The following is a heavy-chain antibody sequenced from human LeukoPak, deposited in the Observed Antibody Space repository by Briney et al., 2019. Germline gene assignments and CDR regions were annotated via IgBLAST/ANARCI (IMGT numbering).Heavy chain of an antibody. Sequence: GRSLRLSCAASGFTFSSYAMHWVRQAAGNGLEWVAVISYDGSNKYYADSVKGRFTISRDNSKNTLYLQMNSLRAEDTAVYYCARDYYDSSGFDYWGQGTLVTVSS. D-gene: IGHD3-22*01. V-gene: IGHV3-30-3*01. J-gene: IGHJ4*02. CDR2: ISYDGSNK. CDR3: ARDYYDSSGFDY. CDR1: GFTFSSYA.